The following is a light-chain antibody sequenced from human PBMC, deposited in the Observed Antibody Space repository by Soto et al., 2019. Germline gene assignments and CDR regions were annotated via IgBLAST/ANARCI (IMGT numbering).Light chain of an antibody. Sequence: GDRVTITCLASQSVGTWLAWYQQKPGKAPDLLIYDASSLESGVPSRFSGSGSGTEFTLTISSLQPDDFATYYCQQYKSYLFTFGPGTKVDIK. J-gene: IGKJ3*01. V-gene: IGKV1-5*01. CDR1: QSVGTW. CDR2: DAS. CDR3: QQYKSYLFT.